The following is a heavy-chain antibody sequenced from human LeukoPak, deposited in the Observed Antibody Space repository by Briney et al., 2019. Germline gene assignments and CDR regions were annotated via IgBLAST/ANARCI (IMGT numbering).Heavy chain of an antibody. D-gene: IGHD1-1*01. CDR1: GFTFSTYT. V-gene: IGHV3-21*01. Sequence: GGSLRLSCAASGFTFSTYTMNWVRQAPGKGLEWVSSISSSGTCIFYADSVKGRFTISRDNAKNSLYLQMSSLRAEDTAMYYCARDNVAWNDVHWFDPWGQGTLVTVSS. J-gene: IGHJ5*02. CDR3: ARDNVAWNDVHWFDP. CDR2: ISSSGTCI.